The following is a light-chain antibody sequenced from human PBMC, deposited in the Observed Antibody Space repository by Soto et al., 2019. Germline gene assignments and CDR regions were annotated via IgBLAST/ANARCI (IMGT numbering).Light chain of an antibody. CDR1: QSVSSY. CDR3: QQRSNWPPIT. Sequence: EIVLTQYPATLSWSPGERATLSCGASQSVSSYLAWYQQKPGQAPRLLIYDASNRATGIPARFSGSGSGTDFTLPISSLETEDFAAYYCQQRSNWPPITFGQGTRLEIK. CDR2: DAS. V-gene: IGKV3-11*01. J-gene: IGKJ5*01.